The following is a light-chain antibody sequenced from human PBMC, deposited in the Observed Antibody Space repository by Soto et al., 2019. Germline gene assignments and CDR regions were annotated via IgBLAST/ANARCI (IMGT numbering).Light chain of an antibody. CDR1: SSNIGAGYH. J-gene: IGLJ3*02. CDR3: QSYDNSLSGLWV. V-gene: IGLV1-40*01. CDR2: GNS. Sequence: QSVLTQPPSVSGAPGQRVTISCTGSSSNIGAGYHVHWYQQLPGTAPKLLIYGNSNRPSGVPDRFSGSKSGTSASLAITGLQAEDEADYYCQSYDNSLSGLWVFGGGTKLTVL.